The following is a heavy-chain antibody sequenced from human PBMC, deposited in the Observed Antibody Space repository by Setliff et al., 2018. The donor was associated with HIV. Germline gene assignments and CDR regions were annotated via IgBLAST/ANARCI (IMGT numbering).Heavy chain of an antibody. CDR1: GYTVTELS. CDR2: VDPEDGET. Sequence: ASVKVSCKVSGYTVTELSINWVQQAPGKGLEWMGRVDPEDGETIYAEKFQGRVTITADTSTDTAYMELSSLRSEDTAVYYCAIGRGRYYDSSDHHYMDGWGNETTVTGSS. CDR3: AIGRGRYYDSSDHHYMDG. V-gene: IGHV1-24*01. D-gene: IGHD3-22*01. J-gene: IGHJ6*03.